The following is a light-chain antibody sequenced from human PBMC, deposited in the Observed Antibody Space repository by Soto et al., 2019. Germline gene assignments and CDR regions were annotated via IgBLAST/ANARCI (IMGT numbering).Light chain of an antibody. V-gene: IGKV3-20*01. CDR2: GAS. CDR3: QQYMSSVT. Sequence: EIVLTQSPGSLSLSPGQRATLSCRASQSVDSTFFAWYQKKPGQAPRLLIYGASKRDTGVPDRFSGSGSGTDFTLTISRLEPEDLAVYYSQQYMSSVTFGQWTKVEI. CDR1: QSVDSTF. J-gene: IGKJ1*01.